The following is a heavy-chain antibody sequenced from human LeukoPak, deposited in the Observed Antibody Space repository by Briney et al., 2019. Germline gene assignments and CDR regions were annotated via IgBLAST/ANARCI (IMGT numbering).Heavy chain of an antibody. V-gene: IGHV3-33*01. D-gene: IGHD1-26*01. CDR2: IWYDGSNK. J-gene: IGHJ4*02. Sequence: GRSLRLSCAASGFTFSSYGMHWVRQAPGKGLEWVAVIWYDGSNKYYANSVKGRFTISRDNSKNTLYLQMNSLRAEDTAVYYCARDSGSYDYWGQGTLVTVSS. CDR3: ARDSGSYDY. CDR1: GFTFSSYG.